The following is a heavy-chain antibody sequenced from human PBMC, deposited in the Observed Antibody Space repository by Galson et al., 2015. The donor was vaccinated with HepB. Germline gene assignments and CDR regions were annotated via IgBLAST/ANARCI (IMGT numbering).Heavy chain of an antibody. CDR3: AKQSPYYFDS. J-gene: IGHJ4*02. Sequence: SLRLSCAASGFTFSNFAMCWVRQAPGKGLEWVSTFTGGGRGTSYADSVKGRFTISRDNSKSTLYLQMNSLRAEDTAIYYCAKQSPYYFDSWGQGALVAVSS. V-gene: IGHV3-23*01. CDR1: GFTFSNFA. CDR2: FTGGGRGT.